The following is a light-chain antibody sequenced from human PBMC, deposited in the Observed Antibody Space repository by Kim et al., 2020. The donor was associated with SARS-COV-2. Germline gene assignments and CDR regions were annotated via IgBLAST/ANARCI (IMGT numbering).Light chain of an antibody. V-gene: IGLV3-19*01. CDR1: SLRIDY. CDR3: NSRDSSGNHMV. Sequence: ALGQTVRITGQGDSLRIDYASWYQQKPGQAPVLVIYGKNNRPSGIPDRFAGSSSGNTASLTRSGAQAEDEADYYCNSRDSSGNHMVFGGGTKVTVL. CDR2: GKN. J-gene: IGLJ3*02.